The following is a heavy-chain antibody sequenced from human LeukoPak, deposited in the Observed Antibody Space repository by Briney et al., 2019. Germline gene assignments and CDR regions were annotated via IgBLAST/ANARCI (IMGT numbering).Heavy chain of an antibody. CDR3: AKDRGYYGSGSYFDY. CDR2: ISYDGSNK. Sequence: GGSLRLSCAASGFTFSSYAMSWVRQAPGKGLEWVAVISYDGSNKYYADSVKGRFTISRDNSKNTLYLQMNSLRAEDTAVYYCAKDRGYYGSGSYFDYWGQGTLVTVSS. V-gene: IGHV3-30*18. CDR1: GFTFSSYA. D-gene: IGHD3-10*01. J-gene: IGHJ4*02.